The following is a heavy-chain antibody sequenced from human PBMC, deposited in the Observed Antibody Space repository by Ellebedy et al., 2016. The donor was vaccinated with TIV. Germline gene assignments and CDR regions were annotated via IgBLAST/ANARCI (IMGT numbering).Heavy chain of an antibody. CDR3: ARDRSMVRETHYYYYGMDV. V-gene: IGHV1-46*01. CDR2: INPSGGST. CDR1: GYTFTSYY. J-gene: IGHJ6*02. D-gene: IGHD3-10*01. Sequence: AASVKVSCKASGYTFTSYYMHWVRQAPGQGLEWMGIINPSGGSTSYAQKFQGGVTMTRDTSTSTVYMELSSLRSEDTAVYYFARDRSMVRETHYYYYGMDVWGQGTTVTVSS.